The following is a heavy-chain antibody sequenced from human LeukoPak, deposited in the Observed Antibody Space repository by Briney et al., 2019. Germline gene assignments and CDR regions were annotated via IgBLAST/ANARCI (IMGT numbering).Heavy chain of an antibody. J-gene: IGHJ6*02. CDR2: IKSKTDGGTT. CDR1: GFTFSNAW. D-gene: IGHD2-21*02. CDR3: ARNGGDFTYPYYYGMDV. V-gene: IGHV3-15*01. Sequence: PGGSLRLSCAASGFTFSNAWMSWVRQAPGKGLEWVGRIKSKTDGGTTDYAAPVKGRFTISRDSSKNTLYLQKNSLRAEDTAVYYCARNGGDFTYPYYYGMDVWGQGTTVTVSS.